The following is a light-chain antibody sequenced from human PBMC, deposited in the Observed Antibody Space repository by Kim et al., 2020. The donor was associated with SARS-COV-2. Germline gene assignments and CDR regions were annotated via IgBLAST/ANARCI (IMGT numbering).Light chain of an antibody. CDR3: QQFDSYPIT. CDR2: DAS. J-gene: IGKJ5*01. Sequence: ASVGDRVTITCRTSRNIGHSLSWYQQKAGQAPKLLIYDASRLERGLPSRFSGSGSGTDFTLTINSLFPEDFATYYCQQFDSYPITFGQGTRLEIK. CDR1: RNIGHS. V-gene: IGKV1-13*02.